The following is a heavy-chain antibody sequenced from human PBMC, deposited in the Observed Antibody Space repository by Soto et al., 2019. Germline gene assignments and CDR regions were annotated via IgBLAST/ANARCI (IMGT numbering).Heavy chain of an antibody. V-gene: IGHV1-46*01. CDR2: INPSGGST. CDR3: ARDRMWLVRYYYYYGMDV. D-gene: IGHD6-19*01. J-gene: IGHJ6*02. Sequence: ASVKVSCKASGYTFTSYYMHWVRQAPGQGLEWMGIINPSGGSTSYAQKFQGRVTMTRDTSTSTVYMELSSLRSEDTAVYYCARDRMWLVRYYYYYGMDVWGQGTTVTISS. CDR1: GYTFTSYY.